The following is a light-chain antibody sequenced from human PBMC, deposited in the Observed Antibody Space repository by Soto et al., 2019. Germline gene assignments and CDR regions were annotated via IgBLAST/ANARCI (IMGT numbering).Light chain of an antibody. J-gene: IGKJ2*01. Sequence: ETVMTQSPAALSVSPGERATLSCRASQSVSTNLAWYQQKPGQAPRLLIYSAFTRATGVPARFSGSGSGTEFTLVISSLQSEDFAVYYCQQYNNWPPYTFGQGTKVDIK. CDR1: QSVSTN. V-gene: IGKV3-15*01. CDR2: SAF. CDR3: QQYNNWPPYT.